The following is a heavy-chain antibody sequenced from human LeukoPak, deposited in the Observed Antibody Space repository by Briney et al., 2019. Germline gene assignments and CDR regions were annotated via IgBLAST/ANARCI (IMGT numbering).Heavy chain of an antibody. Sequence: GGSLRLSCAASGFTFSSYSMNWVRQAPGKGLERVSSISSSSSYIYYADSVKGRLTISRDNAKNSLYLQMNSLRAEDTAVYYCARNYYDSSGYYQYFQHWGQGTLVTVSS. CDR3: ARNYYDSSGYYQYFQH. J-gene: IGHJ1*01. V-gene: IGHV3-21*01. D-gene: IGHD3-22*01. CDR1: GFTFSSYS. CDR2: ISSSSSYI.